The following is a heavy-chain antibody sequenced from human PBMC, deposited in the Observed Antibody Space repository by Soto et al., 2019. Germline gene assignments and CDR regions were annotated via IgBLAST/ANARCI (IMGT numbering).Heavy chain of an antibody. CDR2: ISYDGSNK. Sequence: QVQLVESGGGVVQPGRSLRLSCAASGFTFSSYGMHWVRQAPGQWLEWVAVISYDGSNKYYADSVKGRFTISRDNSKNTLYLQMNSLRAEDTAVYYCASLANRSPIDYWGQGTLVTVSS. D-gene: IGHD3-3*02. J-gene: IGHJ4*02. CDR3: ASLANRSPIDY. CDR1: GFTFSSYG. V-gene: IGHV3-30*03.